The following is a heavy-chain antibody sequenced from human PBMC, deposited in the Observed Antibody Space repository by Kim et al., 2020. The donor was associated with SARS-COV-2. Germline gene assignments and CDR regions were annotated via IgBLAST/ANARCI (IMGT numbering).Heavy chain of an antibody. CDR3: AKQRRYFDWSFDN. J-gene: IGHJ4*02. Sequence: GESLKISCQGSGYRFTSYWITWVRQMPGKGLEWMGRIDPSDSFTNYSPSFEGHVTISADKSISTAYLQWSGLKASDTAMYFCAKQRRYFDWSFDNWGQGTLVTVSS. CDR1: GYRFTSYW. CDR2: IDPSDSFT. V-gene: IGHV5-10-1*01. D-gene: IGHD3-9*01.